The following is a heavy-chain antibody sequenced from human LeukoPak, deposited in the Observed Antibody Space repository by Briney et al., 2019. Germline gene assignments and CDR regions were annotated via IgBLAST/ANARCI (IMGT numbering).Heavy chain of an antibody. Sequence: PSETLSLTCTVSGGSISSSTFYWGWIRQPPGKGLEWIGNIYYSGNTYHNPSLKSRVTITVDTSKNQFSLKLSSVTAVDTAVYYCASGSVTLLYYWGQGALVTVSS. J-gene: IGHJ4*02. CDR2: IYYSGNT. CDR1: GGSISSSTFY. CDR3: ASGSVTLLYY. V-gene: IGHV4-39*07.